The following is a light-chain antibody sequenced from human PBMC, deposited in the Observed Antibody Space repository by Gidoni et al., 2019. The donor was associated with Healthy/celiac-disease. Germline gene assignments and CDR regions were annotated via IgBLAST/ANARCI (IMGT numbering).Light chain of an antibody. V-gene: IGKV1-39*01. CDR2: AAS. Sequence: DIQMTQSPSSLSASVRDRVTITCRASQSISSYLNWYQQKPGKAPKRLIYAASSLQSVVPSRLSGSGSGTDFTLTISSLQPEDFATYYCQQSYSTLSWTFGQGTKVEIK. CDR1: QSISSY. J-gene: IGKJ1*01. CDR3: QQSYSTLSWT.